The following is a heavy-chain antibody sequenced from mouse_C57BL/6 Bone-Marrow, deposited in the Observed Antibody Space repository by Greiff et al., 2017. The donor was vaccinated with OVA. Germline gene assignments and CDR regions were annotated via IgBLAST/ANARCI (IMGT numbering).Heavy chain of an antibody. Sequence: VQLQQPGAELVKPGASVKVSCKASGYTFTSYWMHWVKQRPGQGLEWIGRIRPSDSDTNYNQKFKGKATLTVDKSSSTAYMQLSSLTSEDSAVYYCAPSIYYGNYVGAYWGQGTLVTVSA. V-gene: IGHV1-74*01. CDR1: GYTFTSYW. J-gene: IGHJ3*01. CDR3: APSIYYGNYVGAY. CDR2: IRPSDSDT. D-gene: IGHD2-1*01.